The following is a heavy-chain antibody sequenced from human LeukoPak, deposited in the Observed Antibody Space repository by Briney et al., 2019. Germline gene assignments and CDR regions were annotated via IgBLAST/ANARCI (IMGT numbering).Heavy chain of an antibody. CDR1: GGSFSGYY. CDR3: AREDYYYDSSGYSRYFDY. Sequence: SETLSLTCAVYGGSFSGYYWSWIRQPPGKGLEWIGEINHSGSTNYNPSLKGRVTISVDTSKNQFSLKLSSVTAADTAVYYCAREDYYYDSSGYSRYFDYWGQGTLVTVSS. V-gene: IGHV4-34*01. CDR2: INHSGST. D-gene: IGHD3-22*01. J-gene: IGHJ4*02.